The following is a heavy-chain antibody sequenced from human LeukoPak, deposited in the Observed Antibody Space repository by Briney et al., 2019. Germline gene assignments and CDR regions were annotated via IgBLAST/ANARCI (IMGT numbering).Heavy chain of an antibody. V-gene: IGHV4-59*08. Sequence: PETLSLTCTVSGGSISSYYWSWVRQPPGKGREWIGYIYYSGSTNYNPSLKSRVTISVDTSKNQFSLKLSSVTAADTAVYYCARHSSIFGVVTQFDHWGQGTLVTVSS. CDR2: IYYSGST. CDR1: GGSISSYY. J-gene: IGHJ5*02. D-gene: IGHD3-3*01. CDR3: ARHSSIFGVVTQFDH.